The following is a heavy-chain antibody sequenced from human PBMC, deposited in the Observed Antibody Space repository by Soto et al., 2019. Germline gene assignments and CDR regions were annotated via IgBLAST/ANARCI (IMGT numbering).Heavy chain of an antibody. J-gene: IGHJ5*02. Sequence: SETLSLTCTVCGGSISSYYWSWIRQPPGKGLEWIGYIYYSGSTNYNPSLKSRVTISVDTSKNQFSLKLSSVTAADTAVYYCARGYCSGGSCYVWGWFDPWGQGTLVTVSS. V-gene: IGHV4-59*01. CDR1: GGSISSYY. CDR3: ARGYCSGGSCYVWGWFDP. D-gene: IGHD2-15*01. CDR2: IYYSGST.